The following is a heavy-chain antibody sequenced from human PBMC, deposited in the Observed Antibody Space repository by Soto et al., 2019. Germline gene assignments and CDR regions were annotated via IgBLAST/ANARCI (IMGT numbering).Heavy chain of an antibody. CDR1: GGSISSGGYY. J-gene: IGHJ6*02. V-gene: IGHV4-31*03. Sequence: SETLSLTCTDSGGSISSGGYYWSWIRQHPGKGLEWIGYIYYSGSTYYNPSLKSRVTISVDTSKNQFSLKLSSVTAADTAVYYCARGYCSSTSCYGRYYYYGMDVWGQGTTATVSS. CDR2: IYYSGST. D-gene: IGHD2-2*01. CDR3: ARGYCSSTSCYGRYYYYGMDV.